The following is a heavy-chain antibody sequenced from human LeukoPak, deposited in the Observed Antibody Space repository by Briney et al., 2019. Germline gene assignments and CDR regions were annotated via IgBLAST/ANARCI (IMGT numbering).Heavy chain of an antibody. D-gene: IGHD1-26*01. CDR3: ARDLSGWELQEY. CDR1: GFTFSSYA. J-gene: IGHJ4*02. CDR2: IKQDGSEK. Sequence: GGSLRLSCAASGFTFSSYAMSWVRQAPGKGLEWVANIKQDGSEKYYVDSVKGRFTISRDNAKNSLYLQMNSLRAEDTAVYYCARDLSGWELQEYWGQGTLATVSS. V-gene: IGHV3-7*01.